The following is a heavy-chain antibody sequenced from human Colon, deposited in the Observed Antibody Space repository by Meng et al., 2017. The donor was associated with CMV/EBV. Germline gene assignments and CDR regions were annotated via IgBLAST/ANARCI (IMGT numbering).Heavy chain of an antibody. D-gene: IGHD3-9*01. CDR2: ISGSGGST. CDR1: GFSFRSYA. V-gene: IGHV3-23*01. J-gene: IGHJ4*02. Sequence: EVQLLEFXXGLVQXGGSRRLSCAASGFSFRSYAMTWVRQVPGKGLEWLSAISGSGGSTYDADSVKGRFTISRDNSKNTLYLQMNSLRAEDTAVYYCARDIFWGQSDYWGQGTLVTVSS. CDR3: ARDIFWGQSDY.